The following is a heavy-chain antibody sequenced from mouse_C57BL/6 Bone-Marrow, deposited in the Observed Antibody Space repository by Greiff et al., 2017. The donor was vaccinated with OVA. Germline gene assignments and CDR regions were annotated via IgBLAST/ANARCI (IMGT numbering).Heavy chain of an antibody. CDR1: GYTFTGYW. CDR2: ILPGSGST. J-gene: IGHJ3*01. D-gene: IGHD2-4*01. V-gene: IGHV1-9*01. Sequence: QVQLQQSGAELLKPGASVKLSCKATGYTFTGYWIEWVKQRPGHGLEWIGEILPGSGSTNYNEKFKSKATLTVDKPSSTAYMQLSSLTSEDSAVYYCARYGDYDGWFAYWGQGTLVTVSA. CDR3: ARYGDYDGWFAY.